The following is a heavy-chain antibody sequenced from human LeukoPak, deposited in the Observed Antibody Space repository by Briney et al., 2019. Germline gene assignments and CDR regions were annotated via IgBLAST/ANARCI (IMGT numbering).Heavy chain of an antibody. CDR3: AKDSAYYYDSSGYYSDY. Sequence: GGSLRLSCAASGFTFSSYAMSWVRQAPGKGLEWVSAISGSGGSTYYADSVKGRFTISRDNSKNTLYPQMNSLRAEDTAVYYCAKDSAYYYDSSGYYSDYWGQGTLVTVSS. D-gene: IGHD3-22*01. CDR1: GFTFSSYA. J-gene: IGHJ4*02. V-gene: IGHV3-23*01. CDR2: ISGSGGST.